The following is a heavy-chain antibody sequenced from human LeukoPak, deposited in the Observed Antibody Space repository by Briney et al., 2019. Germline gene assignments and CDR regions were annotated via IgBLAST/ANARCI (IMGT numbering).Heavy chain of an antibody. Sequence: GASVTVSCKASGYTFTSYYMHWVRQAPGQGLEWMGIINPSGGSTSYAQKFQGRVTMTTDTSTSTAYMEMRSLRSDDTAVYYCARGGGYCSSTSCYTGLIRGWFDRWGQGTLVTVSS. V-gene: IGHV1-46*01. J-gene: IGHJ5*02. D-gene: IGHD2-2*02. CDR1: GYTFTSYY. CDR3: ARGGGYCSSTSCYTGLIRGWFDR. CDR2: INPSGGST.